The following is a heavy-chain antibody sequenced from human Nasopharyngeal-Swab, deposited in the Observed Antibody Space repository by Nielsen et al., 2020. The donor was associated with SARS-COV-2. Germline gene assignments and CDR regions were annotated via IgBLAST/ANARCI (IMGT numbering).Heavy chain of an antibody. J-gene: IGHJ3*02. D-gene: IGHD5-12*01. Sequence: GESLKISCAASGFSFSNHGMHWVRQAPGKGLEWGAVIWSDGKTTKYADSVKGRLTISRDKSRNTLYLQMNNLRVEDTAIYYCAREGPYSGTNVFDIWGQGTMVTVSS. V-gene: IGHV3-33*01. CDR2: IWSDGKTT. CDR3: AREGPYSGTNVFDI. CDR1: GFSFSNHG.